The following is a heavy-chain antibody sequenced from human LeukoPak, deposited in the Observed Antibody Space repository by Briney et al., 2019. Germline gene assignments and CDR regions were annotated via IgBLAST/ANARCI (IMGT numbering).Heavy chain of an antibody. CDR2: IGSITDGIT. V-gene: IGHV3-48*04. J-gene: IGHJ4*02. Sequence: PGGSLRLSCAASGFSFSRYSMNWVRQAPGKGLEWVSYIGSITDGITHYAESVKGRFTISRDNAKNSLYLQMNSLRAEDTAVYHCAKAYGYYDSSPQNLFDYWGQGTLVTVSS. CDR3: AKAYGYYDSSPQNLFDY. D-gene: IGHD3-22*01. CDR1: GFSFSRYS.